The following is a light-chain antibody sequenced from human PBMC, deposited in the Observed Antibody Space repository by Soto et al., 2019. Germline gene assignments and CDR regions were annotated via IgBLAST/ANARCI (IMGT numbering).Light chain of an antibody. V-gene: IGKV1-6*01. CDR3: QQSYT. CDR2: KAS. CDR1: QGIRND. Sequence: AIQMTQSPSSLSASVGDRVTITCRASQGIRNDLGWYQQKPGKAPKLLIYKASTLKSGVPSRFSGSGSGTDFTLTISSLQPEDFATYYCQQSYTFGQGTRLEIK. J-gene: IGKJ5*01.